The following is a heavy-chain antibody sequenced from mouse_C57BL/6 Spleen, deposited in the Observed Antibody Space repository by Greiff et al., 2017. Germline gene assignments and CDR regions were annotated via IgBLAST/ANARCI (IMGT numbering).Heavy chain of an antibody. Sequence: QVQLQQSGAELVRPGASVTLSCKASGYTFTDYEMHWVKQTPVHGLEWIGAIDPETGGTAYNQKFKGKAILTADKSSSTAYMELRSLTSEDSAVYYGTRTAQATEAMDYWGQGTSVTVSS. CDR3: TRTAQATEAMDY. J-gene: IGHJ4*01. CDR2: IDPETGGT. CDR1: GYTFTDYE. D-gene: IGHD3-2*02. V-gene: IGHV1-15*01.